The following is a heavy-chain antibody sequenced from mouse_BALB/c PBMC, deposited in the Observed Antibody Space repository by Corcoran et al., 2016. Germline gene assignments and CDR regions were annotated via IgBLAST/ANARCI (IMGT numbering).Heavy chain of an antibody. D-gene: IGHD3-1*01. Sequence: QIQLVQSGPELKKPGETVKISCKASGYTFTNYGMNWVKQAPGKGLKWMGWINTYTGEPTYADDFKGRFAFSLETSASTAYLQINNLKNEDTATYFCARGGYEVDVDYWDQGTTLTVSS. V-gene: IGHV9-3-1*01. CDR3: ARGGYEVDVDY. CDR1: GYTFTNYG. CDR2: INTYTGEP. J-gene: IGHJ2*01.